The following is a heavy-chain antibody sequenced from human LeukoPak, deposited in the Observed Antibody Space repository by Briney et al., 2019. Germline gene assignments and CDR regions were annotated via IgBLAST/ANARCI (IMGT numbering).Heavy chain of an antibody. D-gene: IGHD3-10*01. CDR1: GGSISSFY. CDR3: VRGGFFDP. CDR2: INSNGGTT. V-gene: IGHV3-64D*09. Sequence: ETLSLTCTVSGGSISSFYWSWIRQPPGKGLEYVSAINSNGGTTYYADSVKGSFTISRDNSKNTLCLQMSGLRAEDTAVYYCVRGGFFDPWGQGTLVTVSS. J-gene: IGHJ5*02.